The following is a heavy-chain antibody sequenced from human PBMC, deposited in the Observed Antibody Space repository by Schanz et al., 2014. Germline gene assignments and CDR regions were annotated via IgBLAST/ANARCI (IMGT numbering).Heavy chain of an antibody. CDR3: ARDFDDRRGYGSGYCLGDCMDV. CDR1: GFTFSVYG. D-gene: IGHD3-10*01. J-gene: IGHJ6*02. CDR2: IWNNGVTK. V-gene: IGHV3-33*08. Sequence: QVQLLQFGGGVVQPGRSLRLSCAASGFTFSVYGMHWVRQAPGKGPEWVAVIWNNGVTKYYADSVRGRFTISRDNAKNSLYLQMNSLRAEDTAVYYCARDFDDRRGYGSGYCLGDCMDVWGQGTTVTVSS.